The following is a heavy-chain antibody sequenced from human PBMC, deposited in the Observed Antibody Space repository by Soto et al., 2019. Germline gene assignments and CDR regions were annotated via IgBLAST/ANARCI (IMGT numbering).Heavy chain of an antibody. Sequence: SGPTLVNPTENLTLTCTVSGFSLSNPGMGVSWIRQPPGKALEWLAHIFSNDEKSYSTSLKSRLTISKDTSKSQVVLSMTNMDHVDTATYYCTRKRGHHDTSCYLNWFDLWGQGILVTVSS. CDR2: IFSNDEK. CDR1: GFSLSNPGMG. CDR3: TRKRGHHDTSCYLNWFDL. D-gene: IGHD3-22*01. J-gene: IGHJ5*02. V-gene: IGHV2-26*01.